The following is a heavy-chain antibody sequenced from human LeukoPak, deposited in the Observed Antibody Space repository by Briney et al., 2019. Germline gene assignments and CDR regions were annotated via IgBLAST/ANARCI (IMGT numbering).Heavy chain of an antibody. CDR3: AGSSGYYSYYFDY. J-gene: IGHJ4*02. D-gene: IGHD3-22*01. CDR1: GGSISSYY. Sequence: SETLSLTCTVSGGSISSYYWSWIRQPPGKGLEWIGYIYYSGSTNYNPSLKSRVTISVDTSKNQFSLKLSSVTAADTAVYYCAGSSGYYSYYFDYWGQGTLVTVSS. CDR2: IYYSGST. V-gene: IGHV4-59*01.